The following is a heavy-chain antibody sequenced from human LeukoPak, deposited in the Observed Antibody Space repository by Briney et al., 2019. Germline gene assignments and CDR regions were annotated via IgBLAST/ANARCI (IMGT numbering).Heavy chain of an antibody. J-gene: IGHJ4*02. Sequence: GGSLRLSCAASGFTFSDYSMNWVRQAPGMGLEWVSSISSRRTYISYADSVKGRFTISRDNAKNSLYLEMNSLRAEDTAVYYCVRDRSGSYPYYFDFWGQGTLVTASS. CDR3: VRDRSGSYPYYFDF. CDR2: ISSRRTYI. D-gene: IGHD1-26*01. V-gene: IGHV3-21*01. CDR1: GFTFSDYS.